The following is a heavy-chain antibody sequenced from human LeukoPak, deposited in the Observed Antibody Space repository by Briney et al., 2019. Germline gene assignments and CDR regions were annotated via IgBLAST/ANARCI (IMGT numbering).Heavy chain of an antibody. CDR2: ISYDGSNR. CDR3: ARLKAVAGMNLPPDY. J-gene: IGHJ4*02. CDR1: GFTFSNYA. V-gene: IGHV3-30*04. D-gene: IGHD6-19*01. Sequence: GGSLRLSCAASGFTFSNYAMHWVRQAPGKELEWVALISYDGSNRDYADSVKGRFTISRDDSKNTLYLQMNSLRAEDTAVYYCARLKAVAGMNLPPDYWGQGTLVTVSS.